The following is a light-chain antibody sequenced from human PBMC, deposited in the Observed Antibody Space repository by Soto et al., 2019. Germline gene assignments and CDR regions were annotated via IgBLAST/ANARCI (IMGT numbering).Light chain of an antibody. J-gene: IGKJ1*01. CDR2: DAS. CDR3: QQRSNWPPT. Sequence: EIVLTQSTGILSLSPGERATLSCRASQSVGSSYLAWYQQKPGQAPRLLIYDASTRATGIPARFSGSGSGTDFTLTITSLEPEDFAVYYCQQRSNWPPTFGQGTKVDI. V-gene: IGKV3D-20*02. CDR1: QSVGSSY.